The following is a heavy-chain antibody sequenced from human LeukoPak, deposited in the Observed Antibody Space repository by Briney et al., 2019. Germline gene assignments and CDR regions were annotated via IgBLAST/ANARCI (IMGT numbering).Heavy chain of an antibody. D-gene: IGHD5-24*01. CDR1: GGSFSGYY. J-gene: IGHJ6*02. V-gene: IGHV4-59*01. CDR2: IYYSGST. CDR3: ARDGYNVYYYGMDV. Sequence: SETLSLTCAVYGGSFSGYYWSWIRQPPGKGLEWIGYIYYSGSTNYNPSLKSRVTISIDTSKKQFSLKLSSVTAADTAVYYCARDGYNVYYYGMDVWGRGTTVTVSS.